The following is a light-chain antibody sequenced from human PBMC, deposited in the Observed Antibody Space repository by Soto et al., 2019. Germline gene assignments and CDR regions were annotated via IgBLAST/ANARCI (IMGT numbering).Light chain of an antibody. CDR1: QSIATN. Sequence: EIVMTQSPAILSLSPGETATLSCRASQSIATNLAWYQQRPGQAPRLLIYGASTRATDVPARFSGSVSGTEFILSITRLQSEDLAVYYCQQYNSWPPLFTFGPGTTLDL. J-gene: IGKJ3*01. CDR2: GAS. CDR3: QQYNSWPPLFT. V-gene: IGKV3D-15*01.